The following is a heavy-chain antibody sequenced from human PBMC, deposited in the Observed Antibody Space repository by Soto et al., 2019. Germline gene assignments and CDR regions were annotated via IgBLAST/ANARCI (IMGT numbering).Heavy chain of an antibody. J-gene: IGHJ6*02. CDR1: GYTFTTYA. V-gene: IGHV1-3*01. CDR2: INGGNGNT. CDR3: ARDSLYSSSWFYGMDV. D-gene: IGHD6-13*01. Sequence: GASVKVSCKASGYTFTTYAMHWVRQAPGQRLEWMGWINGGNGNTKYSQNFQGRVTITRDTSASTAHIELSSLRSEDTAVYYCARDSLYSSSWFYGMDVWGQGTTVTVSS.